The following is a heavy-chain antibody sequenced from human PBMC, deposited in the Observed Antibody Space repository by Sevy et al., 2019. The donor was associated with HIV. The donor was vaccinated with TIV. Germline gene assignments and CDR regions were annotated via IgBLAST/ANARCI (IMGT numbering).Heavy chain of an antibody. CDR1: GFTFSNAW. CDR3: TPDLIDFWSGPQDIYYYYYGLDV. CDR2: IKSKTDGGTT. Sequence: GGSLRLSCAASGFTFSNAWMSWVRQAPGKGLEWVGRIKSKTDGGTTDYAAPVKGRFTISRDDSKKTLYLQMNSLKNEDAAVYYCTPDLIDFWSGPQDIYYYYYGLDVWGQGTTVTVSS. J-gene: IGHJ6*02. D-gene: IGHD3-3*01. V-gene: IGHV3-15*01.